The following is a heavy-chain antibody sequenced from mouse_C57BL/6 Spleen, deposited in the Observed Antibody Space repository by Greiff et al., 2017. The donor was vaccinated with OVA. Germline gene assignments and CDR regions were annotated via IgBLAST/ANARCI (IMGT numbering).Heavy chain of an antibody. D-gene: IGHD2-5*01. CDR2: IYTGAGDT. CDR3: ARSYYSNYLYYFDY. V-gene: IGHV1-80*01. Sequence: QVQLQQSGAELVKPGASVKISCKASGYAFSSYWMNWVTQRPGKGLEWIGQIYTGAGDTNYNGKFKGKATLTAEKSSSTAYMQLSSLTSEDSAVYFCARSYYSNYLYYFDYWGQGTTLTVSS. J-gene: IGHJ2*01. CDR1: GYAFSSYW.